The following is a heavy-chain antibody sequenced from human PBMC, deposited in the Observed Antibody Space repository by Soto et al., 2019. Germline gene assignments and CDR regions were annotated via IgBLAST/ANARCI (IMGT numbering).Heavy chain of an antibody. CDR2: IYHSGST. CDR3: TRTHHPSDTSSWSPLGLGYYFDY. CDR1: SGSISSSNW. D-gene: IGHD6-13*01. Sequence: SETLSLTCAVSSGSISSSNWWSWVRQPPGKGLEWIGEIYHSGSTNYNPSLKSRVTISIDKSKNQFSLNLTSVTAADTAVYYCTRTHHPSDTSSWSPLGLGYYFDYWGQGTLVTVSS. V-gene: IGHV4-4*02. J-gene: IGHJ4*02.